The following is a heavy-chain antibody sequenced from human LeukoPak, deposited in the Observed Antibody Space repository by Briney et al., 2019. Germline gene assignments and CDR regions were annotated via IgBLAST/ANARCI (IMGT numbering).Heavy chain of an antibody. D-gene: IGHD3-16*01. CDR2: ISWNAGGI. CDR1: GFTFDNYA. J-gene: IGHJ3*02. Sequence: GGSLRLPCAAAGFTFDNYAMHWVRHAPGKGLGWVSRISWNAGGIVYADSVKGRFTISRDNAKNSLYLQMNSLRAEDTALYYCAKGTTFDAFDIWGQGTMVTVSS. CDR3: AKGTTFDAFDI. V-gene: IGHV3-9*01.